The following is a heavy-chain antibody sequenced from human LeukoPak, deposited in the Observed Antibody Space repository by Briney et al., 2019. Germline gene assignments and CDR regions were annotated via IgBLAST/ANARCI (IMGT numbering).Heavy chain of an antibody. CDR2: IDYSGST. CDR3: AREAYYYGSGTTNWFDP. CDR1: GGSISNYY. D-gene: IGHD3-10*01. V-gene: IGHV4-59*01. Sequence: SETLSLTCTVSGGSISNYYWNWIRQPPGKGLEWIGYIDYSGSTNYNPSLKSRVTISVDTSKDQFSLKLSSATAADTAVYYCAREAYYYGSGTTNWFDPWGQGTLVTVSS. J-gene: IGHJ5*02.